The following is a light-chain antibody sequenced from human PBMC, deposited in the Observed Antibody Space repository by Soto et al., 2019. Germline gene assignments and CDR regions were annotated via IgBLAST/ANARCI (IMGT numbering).Light chain of an antibody. Sequence: IQLTQSPSSLSASVGDSVTITCRASQGIITYLAWYQQKPGKAPNILIYGSSTLQSGVPLRFSGSGSGTDFTLTINSLQAEDFATYYCQQTRSYPSTFGGGTKVDIK. CDR2: GSS. V-gene: IGKV1-9*01. CDR3: QQTRSYPST. CDR1: QGIITY. J-gene: IGKJ4*01.